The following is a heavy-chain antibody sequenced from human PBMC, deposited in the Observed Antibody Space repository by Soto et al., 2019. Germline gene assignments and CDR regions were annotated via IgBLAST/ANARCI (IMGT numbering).Heavy chain of an antibody. CDR1: GGTFSSYA. CDR2: IIPIFGTA. CDR3: ARRSTIFGVVTPIGYFDY. Sequence: SVKVSCKASGGTFSSYAISWVRQAPGQGLEWMGGIIPIFGTANYAQKSQGRVTITADESTSTAYMELSSLRSEDTAVYYCARRSTIFGVVTPIGYFDYWGQGTLVTVSS. J-gene: IGHJ4*02. D-gene: IGHD3-3*01. V-gene: IGHV1-69*13.